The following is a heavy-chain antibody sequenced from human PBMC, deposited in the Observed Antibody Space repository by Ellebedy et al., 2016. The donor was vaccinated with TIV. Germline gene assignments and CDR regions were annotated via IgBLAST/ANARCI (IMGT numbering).Heavy chain of an antibody. V-gene: IGHV3-13*01. Sequence: GESLKISCAASGFTFSRSDMHWVRQGAGEGPEWVSAIGLADDTYYSGSVKGRFTISRDDARDSLYLQINSLRAGDTGVYYCAREVRDVLTRGWDLDLWGRGTLVTVSS. J-gene: IGHJ2*01. CDR3: AREVRDVLTRGWDLDL. CDR1: GFTFSRSD. CDR2: IGLADDT. D-gene: IGHD3-9*01.